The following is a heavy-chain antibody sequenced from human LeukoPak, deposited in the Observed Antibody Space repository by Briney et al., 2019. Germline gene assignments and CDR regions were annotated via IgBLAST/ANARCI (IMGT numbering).Heavy chain of an antibody. CDR2: IIPIFGTA. V-gene: IGHV1-69*05. CDR3: ARVGDPRSPAQFDY. CDR1: GGTFSSYA. Sequence: GASVKVSCKASGGTFSSYAISWVRQAPGQGLEWMGGIIPIFGTANYAQKFQGRVTITTDESTSTAYMELSSLRSEDTAVYYCARVGDPRSPAQFDYWGQGTLVTVSS. J-gene: IGHJ4*02.